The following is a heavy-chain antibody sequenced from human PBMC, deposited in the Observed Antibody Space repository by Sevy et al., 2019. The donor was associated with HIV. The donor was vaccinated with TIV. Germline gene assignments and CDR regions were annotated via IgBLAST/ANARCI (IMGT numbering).Heavy chain of an antibody. CDR1: GFTFSSYA. CDR2: ISGSGGST. D-gene: IGHD3-22*01. Sequence: GGSLRLSCAASGFTFSSYAMSWVRQAPGKGLEWVSAISGSGGSTYYADSVKGRFTISGENSKNTLYLQMNSLRAEDTAVYYCAKPGGATYYYDSSGPPGGDWGQGTLVTVSS. CDR3: AKPGGATYYYDSSGPPGGD. J-gene: IGHJ4*02. V-gene: IGHV3-23*01.